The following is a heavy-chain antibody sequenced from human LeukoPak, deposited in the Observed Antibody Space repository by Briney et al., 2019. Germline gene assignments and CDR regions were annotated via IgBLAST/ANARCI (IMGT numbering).Heavy chain of an antibody. J-gene: IGHJ5*02. V-gene: IGHV4-39*07. CDR3: ARKAPKKGWFDP. CDR1: GGSISSSSYY. CDR2: IYYSGST. Sequence: LENPSPTFTVSGGSISSSSYYWGWVRPPPRKGLGWIGSIYYSGSTYYNPSLKSRVTISVDTSKNQFSLKLSSVTAADTAVYFCARKAPKKGWFDPWGQGTLVTVSS.